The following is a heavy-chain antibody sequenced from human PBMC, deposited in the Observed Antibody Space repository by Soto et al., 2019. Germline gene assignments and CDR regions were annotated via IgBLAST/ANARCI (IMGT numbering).Heavy chain of an antibody. CDR2: IIPILGIA. CDR3: ARDSFNGWSLNAFDI. J-gene: IGHJ3*02. CDR1: GGTFSSYT. Sequence: SVKVSCKASGGTFSSYTISWVRQAPGQGLEWMGRIIPILGIANYAQKFQGRVTITADKSTSTAYMELSSLRSEDTAVYYCARDSFNGWSLNAFDIWGQGTMVTVS. D-gene: IGHD2-15*01. V-gene: IGHV1-69*04.